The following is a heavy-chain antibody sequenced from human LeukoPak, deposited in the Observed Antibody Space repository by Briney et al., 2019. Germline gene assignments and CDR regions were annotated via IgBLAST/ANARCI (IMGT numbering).Heavy chain of an antibody. CDR3: ARGPSGYHNT. CDR1: GFTFSSYG. Sequence: GGSLRLSCAASGFTFSSYGMHWVRQAPGKGLEWVAVISYDGSDRYYADSVKGRFTISRDNSKNTLYLQMNSLRAEDTAVYYCARGPSGYHNTGGQGTLVTVSS. V-gene: IGHV3-30*03. J-gene: IGHJ4*02. CDR2: ISYDGSDR. D-gene: IGHD5-12*01.